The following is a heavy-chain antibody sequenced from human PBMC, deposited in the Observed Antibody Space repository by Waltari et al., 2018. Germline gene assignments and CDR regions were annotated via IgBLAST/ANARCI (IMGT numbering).Heavy chain of an antibody. CDR1: GFTFSSYS. D-gene: IGHD6-25*01. Sequence: EVQLVESGGGLVQPGGSLRLSCAASGFTFSSYSLNWVRQAPGKGLEWVSYISSSSSTIYYADFVKGRFTISRDNAKNSLYLQMNSLRAEDTAVYYCARGWAATRFPADYWGQGTLVTVSS. J-gene: IGHJ4*02. CDR3: ARGWAATRFPADY. CDR2: ISSSSSTI. V-gene: IGHV3-48*01.